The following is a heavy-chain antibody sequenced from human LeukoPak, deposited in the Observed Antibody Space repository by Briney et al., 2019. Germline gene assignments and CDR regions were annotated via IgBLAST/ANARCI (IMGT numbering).Heavy chain of an antibody. Sequence: SSETLSLTCTVSGGSISSSSYYWGWIRQPPGKGLEWIGSIYYSGSTNYNPSLKSRVTISVDTSKNQFSLKLSSVTAADTAVYYCARSVGVEYSSSTTFDYWGQGTLVTVSS. V-gene: IGHV4-39*07. CDR2: IYYSGST. D-gene: IGHD6-6*01. J-gene: IGHJ4*02. CDR1: GGSISSSSYY. CDR3: ARSVGVEYSSSTTFDY.